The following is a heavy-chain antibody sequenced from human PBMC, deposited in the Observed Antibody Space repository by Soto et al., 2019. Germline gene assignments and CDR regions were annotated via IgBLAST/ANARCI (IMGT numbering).Heavy chain of an antibody. CDR2: IIPIFGTA. D-gene: IGHD6-19*01. V-gene: IGHV1-69*13. CDR3: AKDLGLERSSGWYGNGWFDP. J-gene: IGHJ5*02. CDR1: GGTFSSYA. Sequence: SVKVSCKASGGTFSSYAISWVRQAPGQGLEWMGGIIPIFGTANYAQKFQGRVTITADESTSTAYMELNSLRAEDTAVYYCAKDLGLERSSGWYGNGWFDPWGQGTQVTVSS.